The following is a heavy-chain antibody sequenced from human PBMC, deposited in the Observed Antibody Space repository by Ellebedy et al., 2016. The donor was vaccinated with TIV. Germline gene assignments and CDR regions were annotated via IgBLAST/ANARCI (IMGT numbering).Heavy chain of an antibody. J-gene: IGHJ6*02. CDR2: IITILGIA. V-gene: IGHV1-69*04. Sequence: AASVKVSCKASGGTFSSYAISWVRQAPGQGLEWMGRIITILGIANYEQKFQGRVTITADKSTGKAYMELSSLRSEDTAVYYCATWRAVETTVVTRLVYYYGMDVWGQGTTVTVSS. D-gene: IGHD4-23*01. CDR3: ATWRAVETTVVTRLVYYYGMDV. CDR1: GGTFSSYA.